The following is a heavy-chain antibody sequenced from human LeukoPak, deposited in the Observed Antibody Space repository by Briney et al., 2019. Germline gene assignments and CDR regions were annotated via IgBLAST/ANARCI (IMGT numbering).Heavy chain of an antibody. CDR2: INPSGGST. CDR1: GYTFTSYY. V-gene: IGHV1-46*01. CDR3: ARVIRYCSGGSCYWFDP. Sequence: ASVKVSCKASGYTFTSYYMHWVRQAPGQGLEWMGIINPSGGSTSYAQKFQGRVTMTRDMSTSTVYMELSSLRSEDTAVYYCARVIRYCSGGSCYWFDPWGQGTLVTVSS. D-gene: IGHD2-15*01. J-gene: IGHJ5*02.